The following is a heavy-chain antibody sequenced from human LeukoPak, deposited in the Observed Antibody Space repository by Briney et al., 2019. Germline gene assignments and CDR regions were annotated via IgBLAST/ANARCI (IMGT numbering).Heavy chain of an antibody. J-gene: IGHJ6*03. CDR2: ISSSGSTI. D-gene: IGHD5-12*01. CDR1: GFTFSSYE. CDR3: ARDEIVATTKANYYYYMDV. V-gene: IGHV3-48*03. Sequence: PGGSQRLSCAASGFTFSSYEMNWVRQAPGKGLEWVSYISSSGSTIYYADSVKGRFTISRDNAKNSLYLQMNSLRAEDTAVYYCARDEIVATTKANYYYYMDVWGKGTTVTISS.